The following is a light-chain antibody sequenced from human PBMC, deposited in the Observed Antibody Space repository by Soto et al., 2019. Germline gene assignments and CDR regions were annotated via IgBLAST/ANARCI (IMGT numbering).Light chain of an antibody. CDR2: EVS. J-gene: IGLJ1*01. V-gene: IGLV2-14*01. Sequence: QSALTQPASVSGSPGQSITISCTGTSSDVGNYDYVSWYQQHPGKAPKLMIYEVSNRPSGVSNRFSGSKSGNTASLTISGLQGEDEADYYCSSYTSSSTYVFGTGTKVTVL. CDR1: SSDVGNYDY. CDR3: SSYTSSSTYV.